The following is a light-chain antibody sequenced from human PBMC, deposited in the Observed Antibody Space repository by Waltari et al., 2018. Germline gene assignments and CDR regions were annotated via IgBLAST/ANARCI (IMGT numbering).Light chain of an antibody. Sequence: QSALTQPPSVSGSPGQSVTISCTGTSSDVGSYKLVSWYQQPPGTAPKLMIYEVNNRPSGVPDRFSGSKSGNTASLTISGLQAEDEADYYCSSYTGTTTLVVFGGGTKLTVL. CDR1: SSDVGSYKL. CDR2: EVN. V-gene: IGLV2-18*02. CDR3: SSYTGTTTLVV. J-gene: IGLJ2*01.